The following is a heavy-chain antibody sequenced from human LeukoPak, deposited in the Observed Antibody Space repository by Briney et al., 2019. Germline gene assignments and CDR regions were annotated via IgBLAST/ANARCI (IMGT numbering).Heavy chain of an antibody. D-gene: IGHD3-10*01. CDR2: ISGSGGST. Sequence: PGGSLRLSCAASGFTFSSYAMSWVRQAPGKGLEWVSAISGSGGSTCYADSVKGRFTISRDNSKNTLYLQMNSLRAEDTAVYYCAKDLLYYGSGSYYLDWGQGTLVTVSS. CDR3: AKDLLYYGSGSYYLD. J-gene: IGHJ4*02. CDR1: GFTFSSYA. V-gene: IGHV3-23*01.